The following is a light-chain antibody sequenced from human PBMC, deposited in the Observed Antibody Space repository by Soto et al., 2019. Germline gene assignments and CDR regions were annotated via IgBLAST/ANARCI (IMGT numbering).Light chain of an antibody. J-gene: IGKJ2*01. V-gene: IGKV3-20*01. CDR1: QSVSSSQ. CDR3: QEYDTAPHT. Sequence: EIVLTQAPGTLSLSPGESATLSCRASQSVSSSQVAWYQQKPGQAPRLIIYGASSRATGIPDRFRGVGSETDFTLTINRLEPEDFAVYYCQEYDTAPHTFGQGTKLAIK. CDR2: GAS.